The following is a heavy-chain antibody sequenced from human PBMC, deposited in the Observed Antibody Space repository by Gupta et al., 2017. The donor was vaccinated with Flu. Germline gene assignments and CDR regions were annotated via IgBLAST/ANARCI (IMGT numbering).Heavy chain of an antibody. Sequence: RNYWMHWARQAPGRGLEWVANISQDGSATCYVDSVKGRFTISRDNTNNSLYMQLNNLRTDDSALYYCARMGRTNGGADYWGQGALVNVSS. V-gene: IGHV3-7*01. D-gene: IGHD3-10*01. CDR2: ISQDGSAT. J-gene: IGHJ4*02. CDR1: RNYW. CDR3: ARMGRTNGGADY.